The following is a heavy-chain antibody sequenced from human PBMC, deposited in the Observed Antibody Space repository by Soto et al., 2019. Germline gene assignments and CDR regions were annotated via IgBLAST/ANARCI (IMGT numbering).Heavy chain of an antibody. V-gene: IGHV1-18*01. CDR2: ISAYNGNT. J-gene: IGHJ6*02. Sequence: ASVKVSCKASGYTFTSYGISWVRQAPGQGLEWMGWISAYNGNTNYAQKLQGRVTMTTDTSTSTAYMELRSLRSDDTAVYYCARDYRLFWSGYLMDVWGQGTTVTVPS. CDR1: GYTFTSYG. CDR3: ARDYRLFWSGYLMDV. D-gene: IGHD3-3*01.